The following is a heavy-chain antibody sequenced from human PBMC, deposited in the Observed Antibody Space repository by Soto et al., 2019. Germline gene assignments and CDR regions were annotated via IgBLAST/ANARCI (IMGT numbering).Heavy chain of an antibody. CDR2: ISYDGSNK. CDR1: GFTFSSYG. J-gene: IGHJ4*02. CDR3: AKEYYYDSSGYFDY. Sequence: QVQLVESGGGVVQPGRSLRLSCAASGFTFSSYGMHWVRQAPGKGLEWVAVISYDGSNKYYADSVKGRFTISRDNSKNTLYLQMNSLRADDTAVYYCAKEYYYDSSGYFDYWGQGTLVTVSS. D-gene: IGHD3-22*01. V-gene: IGHV3-30*18.